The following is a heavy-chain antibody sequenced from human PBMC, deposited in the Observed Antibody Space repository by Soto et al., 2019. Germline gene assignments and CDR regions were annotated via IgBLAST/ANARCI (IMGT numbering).Heavy chain of an antibody. Sequence: SETLSLTCTVSGGSFNSDGYYWSWIRQHPEKGLEWIGYIYSSGTTYYNPSLKSRVTISVDTSKNQFSLKLSSVTAADTALYYRARDGSTSCYGMFDYWGQGTLVTVSS. V-gene: IGHV4-31*03. CDR1: GGSFNSDGYY. CDR3: ARDGSTSCYGMFDY. D-gene: IGHD2-2*01. J-gene: IGHJ4*02. CDR2: IYSSGTT.